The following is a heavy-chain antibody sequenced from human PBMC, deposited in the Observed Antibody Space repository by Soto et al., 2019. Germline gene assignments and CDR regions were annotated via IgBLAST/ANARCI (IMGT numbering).Heavy chain of an antibody. CDR3: ARGARGSSWYGDNWFDP. J-gene: IGHJ5*02. Sequence: VQLVESGGGLVQPGGSLRLSCAASGFTFSSYSMNWVRQAPGKGLEWVSYISSSSSTIYYADSVKGRFTISRDNAKNSLYLQMNSLRAEDTAVYYCARGARGSSWYGDNWFDPWGQGTLVTVSS. CDR2: ISSSSSTI. V-gene: IGHV3-48*01. CDR1: GFTFSSYS. D-gene: IGHD6-13*01.